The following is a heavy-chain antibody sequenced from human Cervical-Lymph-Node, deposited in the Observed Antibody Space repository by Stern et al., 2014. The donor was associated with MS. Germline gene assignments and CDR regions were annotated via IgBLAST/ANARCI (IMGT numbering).Heavy chain of an antibody. J-gene: IGHJ5*01. CDR1: GGSISSYY. CDR2: IYYSGST. V-gene: IGHV4-59*01. D-gene: IGHD6-13*01. Sequence: QLQLQDSGPGLVKPSETLSLTCTVSGGSISSYYWSWIRQPPGKGLEWIGYIYYSGSTNYNPSLKSRVTISVDTSKNQFSLKLSSVTAADTAVYFCARGYSSSWYWFDSWGQGTQVTVSS. CDR3: ARGYSSSWYWFDS.